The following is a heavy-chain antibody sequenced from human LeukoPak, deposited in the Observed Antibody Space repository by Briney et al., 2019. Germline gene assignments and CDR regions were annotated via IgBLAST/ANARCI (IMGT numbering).Heavy chain of an antibody. CDR1: GFSLSTSGMC. Sequence: SGPALVKPTQTLTLACTFSGFSLSTSGMCVSWIRQPPGKALEWLARIDWDDDKYYSTSLKTRLTISKDTSKNQVVLTMTNMDPVDTATYYCARILDHYYAFDIWGQGTMVTVSS. J-gene: IGHJ3*02. D-gene: IGHD3-10*01. CDR3: ARILDHYYAFDI. V-gene: IGHV2-70*11. CDR2: IDWDDDK.